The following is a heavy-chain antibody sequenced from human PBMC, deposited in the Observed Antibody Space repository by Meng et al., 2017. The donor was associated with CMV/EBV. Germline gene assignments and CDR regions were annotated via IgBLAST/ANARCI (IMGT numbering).Heavy chain of an antibody. J-gene: IGHJ4*02. CDR3: AREGPRGEYYFDY. CDR1: GVTFSSYW. V-gene: IGHV3-74*01. Sequence: CAASGVTFSSYWMHWVRQAPGKGLVWVSRINSDGSSTSYADSVKGRFTISRDNAKNTLYLQMNSLRAEDTAVYYCAREGPRGEYYFDYWGQGTLVTVSS. CDR2: INSDGSST. D-gene: IGHD3-16*01.